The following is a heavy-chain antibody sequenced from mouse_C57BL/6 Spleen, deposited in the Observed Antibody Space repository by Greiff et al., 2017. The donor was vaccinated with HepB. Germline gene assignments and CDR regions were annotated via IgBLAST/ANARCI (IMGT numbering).Heavy chain of an antibody. CDR2: INPGSGGT. CDR3: ARDDYDGWYFDV. V-gene: IGHV1-54*01. Sequence: VQLQQSGAELVRSGTSVKVSCKASGYAFTNYLIEWVKQRPGQGLEWIGVINPGSGGTNYNEKFKGKATLTADKSSSTAYMQLSSLTSEDSAVYFCARDDYDGWYFDVWGTGTTVTVSS. CDR1: GYAFTNYL. D-gene: IGHD2-4*01. J-gene: IGHJ1*03.